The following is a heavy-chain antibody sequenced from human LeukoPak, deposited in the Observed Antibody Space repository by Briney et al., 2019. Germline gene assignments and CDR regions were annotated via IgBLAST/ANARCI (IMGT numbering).Heavy chain of an antibody. CDR2: IYSGGST. J-gene: IGHJ4*02. D-gene: IGHD6-19*01. CDR3: ARVRVEQWLEIYYFDY. V-gene: IGHV3-66*01. CDR1: GFTVSSNY. Sequence: GGSLRLSCAASGFTVSSNYMSWVRQAPGEGLEWVSVIYSGGSTYYADSVKGRFTISRDNSKNTLYLQMNSLRAEDTAVYYCARVRVEQWLEIYYFDYWGQGTLVTVSS.